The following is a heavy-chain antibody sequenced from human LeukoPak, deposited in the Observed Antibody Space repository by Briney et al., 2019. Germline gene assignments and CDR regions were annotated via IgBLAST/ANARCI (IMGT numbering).Heavy chain of an antibody. V-gene: IGHV1-2*02. CDR3: ARDLGRLGYCSGGSCYHDY. CDR2: INPNSGGT. D-gene: IGHD2-15*01. CDR1: GYTFTSYG. Sequence: GASVKVSCKASGYTFTSYGISWVRQAPGQGLEWMGWINPNSGGTNYAQKFQGRVTMTRDTSISTAYMELSRLRSDDTAVYYCARDLGRLGYCSGGSCYHDYWGQGTLVTVSS. J-gene: IGHJ4*02.